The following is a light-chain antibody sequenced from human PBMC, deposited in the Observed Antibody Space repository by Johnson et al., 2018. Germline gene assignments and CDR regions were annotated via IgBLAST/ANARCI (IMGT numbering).Light chain of an antibody. J-gene: IGLJ1*01. CDR3: GTWDSSLSDGNV. V-gene: IGLV1-51*02. CDR1: SSNIGNNY. CDR2: ENN. Sequence: QSVLTQPPSVSAAPGQKVTISCSGSSSNIGNNYVSWYQQLPGTAPKLLIYENNKRPSGIPDRFSGSKSGTSATLGITGLQTGDKTVYYCGTWDSSLSDGNVFGTGTQVTVL.